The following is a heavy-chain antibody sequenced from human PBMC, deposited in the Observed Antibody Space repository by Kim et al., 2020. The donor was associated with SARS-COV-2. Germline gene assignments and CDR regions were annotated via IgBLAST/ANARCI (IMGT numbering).Heavy chain of an antibody. D-gene: IGHD3-10*01. V-gene: IGHV4-4*02. CDR2: IYHSGST. J-gene: IGHJ3*02. CDR3: ARDPSLWFGEQTDAFDI. CDR1: GGSISSSNW. Sequence: SETLSLTCAVSGGSISSSNWWSWVRQPPGKGLEWIGEIYHSGSTNYNPSLKSRVTISVDKSKNQFSLKLSSVTAADTAVYYCARDPSLWFGEQTDAFDIWGQGTMVTVSS.